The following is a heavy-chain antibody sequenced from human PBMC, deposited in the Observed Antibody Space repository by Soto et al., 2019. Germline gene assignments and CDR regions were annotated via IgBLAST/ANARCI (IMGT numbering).Heavy chain of an antibody. J-gene: IGHJ6*04. CDR1: GYIFTSYN. D-gene: IGHD1-1*01. Sequence: QVQLVQSGAEVKKPGASVKVSCKASGYIFTSYNINWVRQAAGHGLEWMGWVNPDSGHTVYAQKFQGRVTKDRDPSQGQAHNEAQSLTPEGTGVHYLARSAPVRNAALEYPYYQEGWGKGASVTVSS. CDR2: VNPDSGHT. CDR3: ARSAPVRNAALEYPYYQEG. V-gene: IGHV1-8*02.